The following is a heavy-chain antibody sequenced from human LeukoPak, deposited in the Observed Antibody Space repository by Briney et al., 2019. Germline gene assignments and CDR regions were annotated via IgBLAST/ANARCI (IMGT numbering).Heavy chain of an antibody. Sequence: GGSLRLSCATSGFTFSSYSMNWVRQAPGKGLEWVSYISSSGSTIYYADSVKGRFTISRDNAKNSLYLQMNSLRAEDTAVYYCARGVRQWLLTYYFDYWGQGTLVTVSS. CDR1: GFTFSSYS. D-gene: IGHD6-19*01. CDR2: ISSSGSTI. CDR3: ARGVRQWLLTYYFDY. V-gene: IGHV3-48*04. J-gene: IGHJ4*02.